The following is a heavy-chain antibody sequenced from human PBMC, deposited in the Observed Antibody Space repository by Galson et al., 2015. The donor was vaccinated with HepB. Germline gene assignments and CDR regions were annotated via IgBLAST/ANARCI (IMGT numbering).Heavy chain of an antibody. CDR3: ARDSNSFYYYYGMDV. D-gene: IGHD4-23*01. Sequence: SLRLSCAASGFTFSSYSMNWVRQAPGKGLEWVSYISSSSSTIYYADSVKGRFTISRDNAKNSLYLQMNSLRAEDTAVYYSARDSNSFYYYYGMDVWGQGTTVTVSS. V-gene: IGHV3-48*01. CDR1: GFTFSSYS. CDR2: ISSSSSTI. J-gene: IGHJ6*02.